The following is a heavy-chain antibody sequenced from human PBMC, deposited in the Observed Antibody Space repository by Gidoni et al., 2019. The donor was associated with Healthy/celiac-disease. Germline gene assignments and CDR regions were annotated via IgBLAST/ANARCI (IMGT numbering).Heavy chain of an antibody. Sequence: QVQLVASGGGVVQPGRSLRLSCAASGFTFSSYGMHWVRQAPGKGLEWVAVISYDGSNKYYADSVKGRFTISRDNSKNTLYLQMNSLRAEDTAVYYCAKNEGAAAGYFDYWGQGTLVTVSS. D-gene: IGHD6-13*01. CDR3: AKNEGAAAGYFDY. CDR2: ISYDGSNK. CDR1: GFTFSSYG. J-gene: IGHJ4*02. V-gene: IGHV3-30*18.